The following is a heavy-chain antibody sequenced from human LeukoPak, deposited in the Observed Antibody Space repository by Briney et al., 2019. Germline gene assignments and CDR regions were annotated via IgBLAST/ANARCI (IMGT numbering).Heavy chain of an antibody. CDR3: AKERDLVRATYYFDF. D-gene: IGHD2-15*01. J-gene: IGHJ4*02. Sequence: GGSLRLSCAASGFTFSNYGIHWVRQAPGKGLEWVAFIRSDGSDKYYADSLKGRFTISRDNSKNTLYLQMTSLRAEDTALYYCAKERDLVRATYYFDFWGQGTLVTVSS. CDR2: IRSDGSDK. V-gene: IGHV3-30*02. CDR1: GFTFSNYG.